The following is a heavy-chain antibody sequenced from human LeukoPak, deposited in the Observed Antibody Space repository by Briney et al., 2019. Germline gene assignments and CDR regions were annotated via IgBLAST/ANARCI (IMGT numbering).Heavy chain of an antibody. V-gene: IGHV4-38-2*02. CDR2: IYHGGST. CDR1: GYSISSGYY. CDR3: ARDLASCAGDCYSDGFDY. D-gene: IGHD2-21*02. Sequence: SETLSLTCTVSGYSISSGYYWGWIRQSPGKGLEWIGSIYHGGSTYYNLSLRSRVIVSVDTSKNHFSLKMSSVTAADTAVYYCARDLASCAGDCYSDGFDYWGQGALVTVSS. J-gene: IGHJ4*02.